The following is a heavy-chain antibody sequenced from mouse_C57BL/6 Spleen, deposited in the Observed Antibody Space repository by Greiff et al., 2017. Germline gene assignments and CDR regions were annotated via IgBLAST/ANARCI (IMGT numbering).Heavy chain of an antibody. J-gene: IGHJ4*01. CDR3: ARNDYDEGYAMDY. Sequence: QVQLQQPGAELVKPGASVKLSCKASGYTFTSYWMHWVKQRPGQGLEWIGMIHPNSGRTNYNEKFKSKATLTVDKSSSTAYMQLSSLTSEDSAVYYCARNDYDEGYAMDYWGQGTSVTCSS. D-gene: IGHD2-4*01. CDR1: GYTFTSYW. V-gene: IGHV1-64*01. CDR2: IHPNSGRT.